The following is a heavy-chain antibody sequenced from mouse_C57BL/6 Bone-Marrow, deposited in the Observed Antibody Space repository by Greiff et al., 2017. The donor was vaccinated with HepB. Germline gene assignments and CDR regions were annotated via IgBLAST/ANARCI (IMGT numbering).Heavy chain of an antibody. Sequence: VQLQQPGAELVRPGSSVKLSCKASGYTFTSYWMHWVKQRPIQGLEWIGNIDPSDSETHYNQKFKDKATLTVDKSSSTAYMQLSSLTSEDSAVYYGARGGFYYGNPWFAYWGQGTLVTVSA. CDR3: ARGGFYYGNPWFAY. J-gene: IGHJ3*01. CDR2: IDPSDSET. CDR1: GYTFTSYW. V-gene: IGHV1-52*01. D-gene: IGHD2-1*01.